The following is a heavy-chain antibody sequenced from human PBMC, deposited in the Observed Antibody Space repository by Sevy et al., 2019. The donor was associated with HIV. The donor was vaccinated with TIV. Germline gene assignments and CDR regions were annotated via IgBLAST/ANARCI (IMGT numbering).Heavy chain of an antibody. Sequence: GGSLRLSCAASGFPFSSYAMNWVRQGPGKGLEWVSAPGGRGGATYYADSVKGRFTISRDNSKNTLYLQMDSLRAEDTAVYYCAKDVVAVVGDAFDVWGQGTMVTVSS. D-gene: IGHD2-15*01. J-gene: IGHJ3*01. CDR3: AKDVVAVVGDAFDV. CDR2: PGGRGGAT. CDR1: GFPFSSYA. V-gene: IGHV3-23*01.